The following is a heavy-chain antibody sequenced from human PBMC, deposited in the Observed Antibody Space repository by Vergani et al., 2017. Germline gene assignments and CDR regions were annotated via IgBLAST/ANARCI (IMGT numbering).Heavy chain of an antibody. CDR2: INTNTGNP. V-gene: IGHV7-4-1*02. CDR3: ARQIYYYDSSGYHRYDAFDI. Sequence: QVQLVQSGAEVKKPGSSVKVSCKASGGTFSSYAMNWVRQAPGQGLEWMGWINTNTGNPTYAQGFTGRFVFSLDTSVSTAYLQISSLKAEDTAVYYCARQIYYYDSSGYHRYDAFDIWGQGTMVTVSS. D-gene: IGHD3-22*01. CDR1: GGTFSSYA. J-gene: IGHJ3*02.